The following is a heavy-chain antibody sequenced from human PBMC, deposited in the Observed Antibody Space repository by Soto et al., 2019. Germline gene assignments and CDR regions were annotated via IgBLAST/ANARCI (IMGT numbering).Heavy chain of an antibody. Sequence: SEPLSLTCTVSGGSVIGVSYYWSCNRQPPGKGLEWIGYIYYSGSTNYNPSLKSRVTISVDTSKNQFSLKLSSVTAADTAVYSCARGGLVPHWSAPWGQGTLVTVSS. J-gene: IGHJ5*02. CDR3: ARGGLVPHWSAP. V-gene: IGHV4-61*01. CDR2: IYYSGST. D-gene: IGHD6-19*01. CDR1: GGSVIGVSYY.